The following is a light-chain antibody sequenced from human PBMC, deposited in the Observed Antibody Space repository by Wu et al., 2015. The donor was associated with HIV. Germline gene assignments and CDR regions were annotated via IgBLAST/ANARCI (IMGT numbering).Light chain of an antibody. J-gene: IGKJ5*01. CDR1: QTIGSGY. V-gene: IGKV3-20*01. CDR3: QQYTSSPIT. Sequence: IVLTQSPDTLSVSVGERVTLSCRASQTIGSGYLAWYQLKPGQAPRLVIYETSNRAAGIPARFGGSGSGTDFTLTITTLEREDIAVYSCQQYTSSPITFGQGTRL. CDR2: ETS.